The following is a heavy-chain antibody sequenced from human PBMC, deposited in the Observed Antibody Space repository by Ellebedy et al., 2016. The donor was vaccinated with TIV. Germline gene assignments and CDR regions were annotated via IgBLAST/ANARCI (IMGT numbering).Heavy chain of an antibody. D-gene: IGHD4-11*01. CDR3: VRGADDFSNYLFY. J-gene: IGHJ4*02. CDR1: GFIFSNYG. Sequence: PGGSLRLSCAASGFIFSNYGVNWVRQAPGKGLECVANIKEDGNEKNYADSVKGRFSISRDNAKNSLYRQMHSLRAEDTAVYFCVRGADDFSNYLFYWGQGTLVTVSS. V-gene: IGHV3-7*03. CDR2: IKEDGNEK.